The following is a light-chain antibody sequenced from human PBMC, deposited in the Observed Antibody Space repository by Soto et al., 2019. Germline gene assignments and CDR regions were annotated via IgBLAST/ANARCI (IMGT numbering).Light chain of an antibody. V-gene: IGKV1-9*01. CDR3: QQYSSYSSIT. CDR1: QDIAIY. J-gene: IGKJ5*01. CDR2: AAS. Sequence: IQLTQSPSSLSASVGDRVTVTCRSSQDIAIYVAWYQQKPGEAPKLLIYAASTLYGGVPSRFSGSGSGTEFTLTISSLQPADFATYYCQQYSSYSSITFGQGTRLEIK.